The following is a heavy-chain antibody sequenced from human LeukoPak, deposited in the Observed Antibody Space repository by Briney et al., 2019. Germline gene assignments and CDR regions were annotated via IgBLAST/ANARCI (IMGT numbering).Heavy chain of an antibody. CDR2: IIPILGIA. D-gene: IGHD6-13*01. CDR3: AREQTYSSSSWFDP. V-gene: IGHV1-69*04. Sequence: ASVKVSCKASGGTFSSYTISWVRQAPGQGLEWMGRIIPILGIANYAQKFQGRVTITADKSTSTAYMELDSLGSEDTAVYYCAREQTYSSSSWFDPWGQGTLVTVSS. CDR1: GGTFSSYT. J-gene: IGHJ5*02.